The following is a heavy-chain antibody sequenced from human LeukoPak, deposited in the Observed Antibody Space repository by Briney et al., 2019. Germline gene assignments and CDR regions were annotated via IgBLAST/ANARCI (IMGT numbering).Heavy chain of an antibody. J-gene: IGHJ3*02. CDR3: ARVPSRSYIVVVPAAAWAFDI. Sequence: ASVKVSCKASGYTFTGYYMHWVRQAPGQGLEWMGWINPNSGGTNYAQKFQGRVTMTRDTSISTAYMELSRLRSDDTAVYYCARVPSRSYIVVVPAAAWAFDIWGQGTMVTVSS. CDR1: GYTFTGYY. D-gene: IGHD2-2*01. V-gene: IGHV1-2*02. CDR2: INPNSGGT.